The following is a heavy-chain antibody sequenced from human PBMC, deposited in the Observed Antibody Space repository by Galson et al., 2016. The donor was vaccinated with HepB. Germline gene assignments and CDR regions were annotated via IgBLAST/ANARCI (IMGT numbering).Heavy chain of an antibody. CDR3: AIDGRLGSSDY. D-gene: IGHD3-16*01. CDR2: VSSSSSST. J-gene: IGHJ4*02. V-gene: IGHV3-11*06. CDR1: GFTLSDYY. Sequence: SLRLSCAASGFTLSDYYMSWIRQAPGKGLEWISYVSSSSSSTEYSDSVKGRFTISRDNAKNSLYMQMNSLRADDTAVYYCAIDGRLGSSDYWGQGTLVTVSS.